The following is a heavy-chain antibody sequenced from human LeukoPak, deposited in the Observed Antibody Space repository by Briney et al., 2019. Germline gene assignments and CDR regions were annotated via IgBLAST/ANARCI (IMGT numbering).Heavy chain of an antibody. CDR3: AVLTGYYSY. D-gene: IGHD3-9*01. CDR2: ISSSGNTI. J-gene: IGHJ4*02. Sequence: GGSLRLSCAASGFTFSSYEMNWVRQAPGKGLEWVSYISSSGNTIYYADSVKGRFTISRDNAKNSLYLQMNSLRAEDTAVYYCAVLTGYYSYWGQGTLVTVSS. V-gene: IGHV3-48*03. CDR1: GFTFSSYE.